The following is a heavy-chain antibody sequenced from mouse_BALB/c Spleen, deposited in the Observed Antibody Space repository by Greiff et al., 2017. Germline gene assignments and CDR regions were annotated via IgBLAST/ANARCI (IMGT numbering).Heavy chain of an antibody. V-gene: IGHV3-2*02. CDR1: GYSITSDYA. D-gene: IGHD2-14*01. CDR3: ARYDEGY. J-gene: IGHJ2*01. CDR2: ISYSGST. Sequence: EVQLQESGPGLVKPSQSLSLTCTVTGYSITSDYAWNWIRQFPGNKLEWMGYISYSGSTSYNPSLKSRISITRDTSKNQFFLQLNSVTTEDTATYYCARYDEGYWGQGTTLTVSS.